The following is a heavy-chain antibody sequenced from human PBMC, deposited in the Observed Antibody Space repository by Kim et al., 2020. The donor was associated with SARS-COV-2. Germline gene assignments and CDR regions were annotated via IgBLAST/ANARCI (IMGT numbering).Heavy chain of an antibody. D-gene: IGHD6-19*01. Sequence: FPASVKGRFPISRENAKNSLYLQMNSLRAGDSAVYYWVRGAVTGDYGMDVWGQGTTVTVSS. CDR3: VRGAVTGDYGMDV. J-gene: IGHJ6*02. V-gene: IGHV3-13*01.